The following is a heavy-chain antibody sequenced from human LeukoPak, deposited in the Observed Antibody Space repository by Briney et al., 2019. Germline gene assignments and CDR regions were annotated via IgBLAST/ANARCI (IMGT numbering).Heavy chain of an antibody. CDR1: GGSSNSGDYY. D-gene: IGHD1-7*01. CDR3: ARGYNWNYVSV. CDR2: IYYSGGT. J-gene: IGHJ4*02. Sequence: SETLSLTCTVSGGSSNSGDYYWSWIRQPPGKGLEWIGYIYYSGGTYYNPSLKSRVTILVDTFKNQFYLKLSSVTAADTAVYYCARGYNWNYVSVWGQGTLVTVTS. V-gene: IGHV4-30-4*02.